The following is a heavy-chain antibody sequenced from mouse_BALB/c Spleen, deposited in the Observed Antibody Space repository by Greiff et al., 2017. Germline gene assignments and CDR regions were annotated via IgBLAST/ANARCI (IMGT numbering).Heavy chain of an antibody. CDR1: GYTFTSYW. V-gene: IGHV1-69*02. J-gene: IGHJ2*01. D-gene: IGHD1-2*01. CDR2: IYPSDSYT. Sequence: VQLQQSGAELVRPGASVKLSCKASGYTFTSYWINWVKQRPGQGLEWIGNIYPSDSYTNYNQKFKDKATLTVDKSSSTAYMQLSSPTSEDSAVYYCTRGGTTAFFDYWGQGTTLTVSS. CDR3: TRGGTTAFFDY.